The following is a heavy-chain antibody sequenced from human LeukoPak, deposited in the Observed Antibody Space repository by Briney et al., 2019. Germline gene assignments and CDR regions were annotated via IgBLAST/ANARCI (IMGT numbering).Heavy chain of an antibody. V-gene: IGHV3-21*01. D-gene: IGHD4-17*01. CDR3: ARAFTRTNGAGAFDI. CDR1: GFTFSSYA. CDR2: ISSSSSYI. J-gene: IGHJ3*02. Sequence: GGSLRLSCAASGFTFSSYAMSWVRQAPGKGLEWVSSISSSSSYIYYADSVKGRFTISRDNAKNSLYLQMNSLRAEDTAVYYCARAFTRTNGAGAFDIWGQGTMVTVSS.